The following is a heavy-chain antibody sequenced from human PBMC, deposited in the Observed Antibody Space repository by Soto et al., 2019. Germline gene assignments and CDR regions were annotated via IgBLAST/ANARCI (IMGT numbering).Heavy chain of an antibody. D-gene: IGHD2-15*01. CDR1: GYTFTSYY. Sequence: VASVKVSCKASGYTFTSYYMHWVRQAPGQGLEWMGIINPSGGSTSYAQKFQGRVTMTRDTSTSTVYMELSSLRSEDTAVYYCARVYCSGGGCYGIDYWGQGTLVTVSS. CDR2: INPSGGST. CDR3: ARVYCSGGGCYGIDY. V-gene: IGHV1-46*01. J-gene: IGHJ4*02.